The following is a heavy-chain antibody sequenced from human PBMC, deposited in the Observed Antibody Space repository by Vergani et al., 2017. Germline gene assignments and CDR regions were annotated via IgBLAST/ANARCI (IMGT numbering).Heavy chain of an antibody. Sequence: QVHLEQSGPEVKKPGSSVKVSCKVSGDIFNNYTVTWVRQAPGQGLEWMGRIIPIIRLATSAQKFQDRVKITGDTSTNTVYMEMNNLRSEDTAVYYCASMSPGDNSGWEPFDYWGQGTLVTVSS. J-gene: IGHJ4*02. V-gene: IGHV1-69*02. D-gene: IGHD6-19*01. CDR1: GDIFNNYT. CDR2: IIPIIRLA. CDR3: ASMSPGDNSGWEPFDY.